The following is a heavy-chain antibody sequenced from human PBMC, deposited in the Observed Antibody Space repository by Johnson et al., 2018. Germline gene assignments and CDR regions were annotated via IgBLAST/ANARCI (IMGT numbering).Heavy chain of an antibody. Sequence: QVQLVECGGGLVKPGGSLRPACAASRFTFSDYYMNWIRQAPGKGLEWVSSISNDDGIVHYADSVTGRFTISRDNAKKSLSLQMTNLRAEDRAVYYCARDFDFVSESIHYDAFDVWGQGTRITVSS. CDR3: ARDFDFVSESIHYDAFDV. CDR1: RFTFSDYY. CDR2: ISNDDGIV. V-gene: IGHV3-11*04. D-gene: IGHD3-16*02. J-gene: IGHJ3*01.